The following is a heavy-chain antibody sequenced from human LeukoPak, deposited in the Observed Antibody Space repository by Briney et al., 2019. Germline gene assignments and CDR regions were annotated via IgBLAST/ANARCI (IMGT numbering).Heavy chain of an antibody. J-gene: IGHJ6*04. CDR1: GFTFSNYW. D-gene: IGHD3-10*02. V-gene: IGHV3-7*01. CDR2: INQDGSEK. Sequence: PRGSLRLSCAASGFTFSNYWMSWVRQAPGKGLEWVANINQDGSEKYYVDSVKGRFTISRGNAKNSLYLQMNSLRAEDTAVYYCAELGITMIGGVWGKGTTVTISS. CDR3: AELGITMIGGV.